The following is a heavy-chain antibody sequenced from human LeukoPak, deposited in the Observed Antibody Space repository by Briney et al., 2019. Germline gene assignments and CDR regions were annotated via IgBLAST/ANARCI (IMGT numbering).Heavy chain of an antibody. CDR1: GFTFSSYA. CDR2: ISYDGGNE. CDR3: ARSYWRSSSSCFDY. D-gene: IGHD6-13*01. V-gene: IGHV3-30*04. Sequence: PGGSLRLSCEASGFTFSSYAVHWVRQAPGKGLEWVAVISYDGGNEYLADSVKGRFTISRDNSQNTLYMQMNSLRAEDTAVYYCARSYWRSSSSCFDYWGQGTLVTVSS. J-gene: IGHJ4*02.